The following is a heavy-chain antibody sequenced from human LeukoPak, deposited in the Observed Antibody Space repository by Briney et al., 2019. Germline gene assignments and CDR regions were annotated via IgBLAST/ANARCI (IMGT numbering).Heavy chain of an antibody. Sequence: PGGSLRLSCAASGFTFDDYAMHWVRQAPGKGLEWVSGISWNSGSIGYADSVKGRFTISRDNSKNTLYLQMNSLRAEDTAVYYCAKGHPSSGWGQGTLVTVSS. J-gene: IGHJ4*02. CDR3: AKGHPSSG. CDR2: ISWNSGSI. V-gene: IGHV3-9*01. D-gene: IGHD6-19*01. CDR1: GFTFDDYA.